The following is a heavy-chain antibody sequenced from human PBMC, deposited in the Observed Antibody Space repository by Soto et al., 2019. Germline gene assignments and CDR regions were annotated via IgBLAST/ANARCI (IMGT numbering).Heavy chain of an antibody. CDR1: GGSISSYY. Sequence: QVQLQESGPGLVKPSETLSLTCTVSGGSISSYYWSWIRQPPVKGLEWIGYIYYSGSTNYNPSLKSRVTISVDTSKNQFSLKLSSVTAADTAVYYCARSGFEVAFDYWGQGTLVTVSS. J-gene: IGHJ4*02. CDR2: IYYSGST. V-gene: IGHV4-59*01. D-gene: IGHD2-21*01. CDR3: ARSGFEVAFDY.